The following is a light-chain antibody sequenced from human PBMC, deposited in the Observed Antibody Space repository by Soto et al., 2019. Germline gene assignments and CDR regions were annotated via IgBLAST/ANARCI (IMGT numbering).Light chain of an antibody. J-gene: IGLJ1*01. CDR2: DVN. CDR1: SYDVGRYNY. Sequence: SVLTLPLSVYTPPGRSASISYSTISYDVGRYNYVTWYQQYLGKAPKLMVYDVNKRPSGVPDRFSGSKSGNTASLTISGLQAEDEADYYCCSYAGSYSSSYVFGSGTKVTV. CDR3: CSYAGSYSSSYV. V-gene: IGLV2-11*01.